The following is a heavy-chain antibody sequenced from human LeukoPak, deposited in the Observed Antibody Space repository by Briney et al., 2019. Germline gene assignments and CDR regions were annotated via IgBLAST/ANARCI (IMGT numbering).Heavy chain of an antibody. J-gene: IGHJ3*02. CDR3: ARARRLGPNKIDAFHI. CDR2: IYYSGST. V-gene: IGHV4-39*07. CDR1: GGSISSSSYY. Sequence: SETLSLTCTVSGGSISSSSYYWGWIRQPPGKGLEWIGSIYYSGSTYYNPSLKSRVTISVDTSKNQFSLKLSSVTAADTAVYYCARARRLGPNKIDAFHIWGQGTMVTVSS. D-gene: IGHD1/OR15-1a*01.